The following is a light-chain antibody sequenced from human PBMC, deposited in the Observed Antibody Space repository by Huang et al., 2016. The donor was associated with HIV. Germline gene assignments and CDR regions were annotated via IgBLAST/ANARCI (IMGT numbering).Light chain of an antibody. CDR1: QTVSSN. J-gene: IGKJ4*01. CDR2: DAS. V-gene: IGKV3-15*01. CDR3: QQYDSWPPAPS. Sequence: EIVMTQSPATLCVSPGESATLSCRASQTVSSNLAWYQQKPVQAPSLLIYDASTRASGTPASFSGTGSGTECTLTVSSLQSEDFAIYYCQQYDSWPPAPSFGGGTKVEIK.